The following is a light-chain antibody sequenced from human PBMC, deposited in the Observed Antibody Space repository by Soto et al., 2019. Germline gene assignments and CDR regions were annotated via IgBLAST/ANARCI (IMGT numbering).Light chain of an antibody. CDR1: QTISSW. V-gene: IGKV1-5*03. CDR3: QHYNSYSEA. Sequence: DIQMTQSPSTLSGSVGDRATITCRASQTISSWLAWYQQKPGKAPKLLIYKASTLKSGVPSRFSGSGSGTEFALTISSLQPDDFATYYFQHYNSYSEAFSQGTKVELK. CDR2: KAS. J-gene: IGKJ1*01.